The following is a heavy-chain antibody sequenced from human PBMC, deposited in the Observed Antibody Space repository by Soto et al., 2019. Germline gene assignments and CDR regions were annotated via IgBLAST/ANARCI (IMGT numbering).Heavy chain of an antibody. Sequence: GSLRLSCTASGFTFGDYAMSWFRQAPGKGLEWVGFIRSKAYGGTTEYAASVKGRFTISRDDSKSIAYLQMNSLKTEDTAVYYCTRDIYCSGGSCYPQPIDYWGQGALVTVSS. J-gene: IGHJ4*02. CDR3: TRDIYCSGGSCYPQPIDY. CDR2: IRSKAYGGTT. V-gene: IGHV3-49*03. CDR1: GFTFGDYA. D-gene: IGHD2-15*01.